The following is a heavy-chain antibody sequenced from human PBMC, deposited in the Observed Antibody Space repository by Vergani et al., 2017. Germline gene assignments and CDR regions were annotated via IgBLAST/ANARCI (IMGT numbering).Heavy chain of an antibody. CDR3: ARLMRAARGWGRWFDP. CDR2: IYYSWST. J-gene: IGHJ5*02. Sequence: QVQLQESGPGLVKPSETLSLTCTVSDDSITSYYWSWIRQPPGKGLEWIGYIYYSWSTHYNPSLKSRVTISVDTSKNQFSLKLSSVTAADTAVYYCARLMRAARGWGRWFDPWGQGTLVTVSS. V-gene: IGHV4-59*01. CDR1: DDSITSYY. D-gene: IGHD1-26*01.